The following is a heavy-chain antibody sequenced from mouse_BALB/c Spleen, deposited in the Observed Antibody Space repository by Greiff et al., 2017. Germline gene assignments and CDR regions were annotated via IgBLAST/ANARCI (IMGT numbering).Heavy chain of an antibody. CDR2: ISNGGGST. D-gene: IGHD2-4*01. CDR1: GFTFSSYT. CDR3: ARHFDYDWYFDV. Sequence: EVQGVESGGGLVQPGGSLKLSCAASGFTFSSYTMSWVRQTPEKRLEWVAYISNGGGSTYYPDTVKGRITISRDNAKNTLYLQMSSLKSEDTAMYYCARHFDYDWYFDVWGAGTTVTVSS. V-gene: IGHV5-12-2*01. J-gene: IGHJ1*01.